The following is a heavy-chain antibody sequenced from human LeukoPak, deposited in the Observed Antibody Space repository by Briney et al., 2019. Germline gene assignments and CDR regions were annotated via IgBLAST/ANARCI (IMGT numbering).Heavy chain of an antibody. CDR3: VTDGDTWNDFEY. CDR2: IDKDGNEI. Sequence: PGGSLRLSCAASGLSIRNFWMHWVRQAPGKGLEWVAIIDKDGNEIKYVDSVKGRFTLSRDNAKNSVYLQMNSLTTEDTALYYCVTDGDTWNDFEYWGQGTLVTVSS. V-gene: IGHV3-7*01. CDR1: GLSIRNFW. D-gene: IGHD1-1*01. J-gene: IGHJ4*02.